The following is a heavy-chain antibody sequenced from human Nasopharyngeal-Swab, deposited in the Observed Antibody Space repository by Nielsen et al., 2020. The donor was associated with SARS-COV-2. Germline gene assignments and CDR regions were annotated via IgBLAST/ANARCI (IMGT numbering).Heavy chain of an antibody. D-gene: IGHD6-19*01. CDR2: IYSGGDT. CDR1: GFTVSRNY. J-gene: IGHJ4*02. Sequence: GGSLRLSCAASGFTVSRNYMTWVRQAPGKGLEWVSVIYSGGDTYYPGSVKGRFTISRENAKNSLYLQMNSLRAEDTAVYYCARATSNGWYIYYFDYWGLGTLVTVSS. V-gene: IGHV3-53*01. CDR3: ARATSNGWYIYYFDY.